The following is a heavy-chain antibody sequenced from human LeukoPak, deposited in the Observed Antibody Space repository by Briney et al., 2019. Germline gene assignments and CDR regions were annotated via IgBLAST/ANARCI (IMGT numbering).Heavy chain of an antibody. J-gene: IGHJ6*03. D-gene: IGHD5-24*01. CDR3: AKGGGYNGYYYYNYMDV. V-gene: IGHV3-23*01. CDR2: ISGSGGGT. CDR1: GFTFSSYA. Sequence: GGSLRLSCAASGFTFSSYAMSWVRQPPGKGLEWVSAISGSGGGTYYADSVKGRFTISRDNPKNTLYLQMNSLRAEDTAVYYCAKGGGYNGYYYYNYMDVWGKGTTVTVSS.